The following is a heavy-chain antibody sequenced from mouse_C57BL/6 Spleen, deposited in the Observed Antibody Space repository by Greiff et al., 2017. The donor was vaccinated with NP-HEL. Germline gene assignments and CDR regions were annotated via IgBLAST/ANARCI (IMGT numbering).Heavy chain of an antibody. J-gene: IGHJ1*03. CDR3: ARYHYSKGYFDV. CDR2: IRNKANGYTT. Sequence: EVQGVESGGGLVQPGGSLSLSCAASGFTFTDYYMSWVRQPPGKALEWLGFIRNKANGYTTEYSASVKGRFTISRDNSQSILYLQMNALRAEDSATYYCARYHYSKGYFDVWGTGTTVTVSS. CDR1: GFTFTDYY. D-gene: IGHD2-5*01. V-gene: IGHV7-3*01.